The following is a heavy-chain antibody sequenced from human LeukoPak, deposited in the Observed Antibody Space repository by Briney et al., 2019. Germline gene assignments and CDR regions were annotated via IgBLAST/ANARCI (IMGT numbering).Heavy chain of an antibody. CDR3: ARVIDDYGSGSYAFDY. J-gene: IGHJ4*02. V-gene: IGHV1-69*01. CDR1: GGTFSSYA. CDR2: IIPIFGTA. Sequence: SVKVSCKASGGTFSSYAISWVRQAPGQGLEWMGGIIPIFGTANYAQKFQGRVTITADESTSTAYMELSSLRSEDTAVYYCARVIDDYGSGSYAFDYWGQGTLVTVSS. D-gene: IGHD3-10*01.